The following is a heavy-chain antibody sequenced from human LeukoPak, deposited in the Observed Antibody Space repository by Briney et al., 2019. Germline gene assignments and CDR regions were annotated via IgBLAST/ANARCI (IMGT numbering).Heavy chain of an antibody. J-gene: IGHJ5*02. D-gene: IGHD6-19*01. CDR3: ARQWQWLVNWFDP. Sequence: SETLSLTCAVYGGSFSGYYWSWIRQPPGKGLEWIGEINHSGSTNYNPSLKSRVTISVDTSKNQFSLKLSSVTAADTAVYYCARQWQWLVNWFDPWGQGTLVTVSS. V-gene: IGHV4-34*01. CDR2: INHSGST. CDR1: GGSFSGYY.